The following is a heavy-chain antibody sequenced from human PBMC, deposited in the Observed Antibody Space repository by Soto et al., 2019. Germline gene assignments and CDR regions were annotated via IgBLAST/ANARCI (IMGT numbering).Heavy chain of an antibody. V-gene: IGHV1-18*04. CDR3: ARDEGSHGFDS. Sequence: QVQLLVQSGSEVKKPGASVKVSCQASGYTFTNYGISWVRPAPGQGLEWMGWVSGYNGNTNYAQKLRGRVTMTTDTSTSTAYMELRTLRSDDTAVYYCARDEGSHGFDSWGQGTLVTVSS. CDR1: GYTFTNYG. J-gene: IGHJ4*02. CDR2: VSGYNGNT. D-gene: IGHD6-19*01.